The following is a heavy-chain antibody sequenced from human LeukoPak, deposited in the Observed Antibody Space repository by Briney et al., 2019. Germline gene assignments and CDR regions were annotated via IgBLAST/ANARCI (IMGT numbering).Heavy chain of an antibody. Sequence: GGSLRLSCAASGFTVSSNYMSWVRQAPGKGLEWVSVIYSGGSTYYADSVKGRFTISRDNSKNTLYLQMNSLRAEDTAVYYCAKASTVYYYDSSGYYYDWGQGTLVTVSS. V-gene: IGHV3-53*01. CDR2: IYSGGST. D-gene: IGHD3-22*01. J-gene: IGHJ4*02. CDR1: GFTVSSNY. CDR3: AKASTVYYYDSSGYYYD.